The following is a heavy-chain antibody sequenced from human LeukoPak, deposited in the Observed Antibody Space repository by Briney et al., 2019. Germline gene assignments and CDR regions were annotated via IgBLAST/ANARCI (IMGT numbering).Heavy chain of an antibody. Sequence: PGGSLRLSCAASGFTVSSNYMSWVRQAPGKGLEWVSVIYSGGSAYYADSVKGRFTISRDNSKNTLYLQMNSLRAEDTAVYYCARSTPEPQRRYDFWSGYYTSGDNWETNKYNWFDPWGQGTLVTVSS. J-gene: IGHJ5*02. CDR3: ARSTPEPQRRYDFWSGYYTSGDNWETNKYNWFDP. D-gene: IGHD3-3*01. CDR2: IYSGGSA. V-gene: IGHV3-53*01. CDR1: GFTVSSNY.